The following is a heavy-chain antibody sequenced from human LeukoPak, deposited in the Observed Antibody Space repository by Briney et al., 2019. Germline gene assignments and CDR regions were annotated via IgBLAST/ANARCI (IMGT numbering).Heavy chain of an antibody. CDR3: ASGRSYDSSGLGY. D-gene: IGHD3-22*01. CDR1: GFTFDDYA. V-gene: IGHV3-9*01. Sequence: GGSLRLSCAASGFTFDDYAMHWVRQAPGKGLEWVSGISWNSGSIGYADSVKGRFTISRDNAKNSLYLQMNSLRAEDTALYYCASGRSYDSSGLGYWGQGTLVTVSS. CDR2: ISWNSGSI. J-gene: IGHJ4*02.